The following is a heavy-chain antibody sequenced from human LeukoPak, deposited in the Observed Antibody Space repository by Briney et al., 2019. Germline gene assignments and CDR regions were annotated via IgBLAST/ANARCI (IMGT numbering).Heavy chain of an antibody. Sequence: GGSLRLSCAASGFTFRSYWMSWVRQAPGKGLEWVANVKQDGSEKYYVDSVKGRFTISRDNAKNSLYLQMNSLRAEDTAVYYCARDLSYDILTGYYQGNYYFDYWGQGTLVTVSS. D-gene: IGHD3-9*01. V-gene: IGHV3-7*01. CDR3: ARDLSYDILTGYYQGNYYFDY. CDR2: VKQDGSEK. J-gene: IGHJ4*02. CDR1: GFTFRSYW.